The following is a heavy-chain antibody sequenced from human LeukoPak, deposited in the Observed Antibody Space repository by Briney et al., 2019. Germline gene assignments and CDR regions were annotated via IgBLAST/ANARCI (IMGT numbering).Heavy chain of an antibody. CDR1: GGSFSGYY. CDR3: AGKGSSSWYSWFDP. J-gene: IGHJ5*02. CDR2: INHSGST. V-gene: IGHV4-34*01. Sequence: KPSETLSLTCAVYGGSFSGYYWSWIRQPPGKGLEWIGEINHSGSTNYNPSLKSRVTISVDTSKNQFSLKLSSVTAADTAVYYCAGKGSSSWYSWFDPWGQGTLVTVSS. D-gene: IGHD6-13*01.